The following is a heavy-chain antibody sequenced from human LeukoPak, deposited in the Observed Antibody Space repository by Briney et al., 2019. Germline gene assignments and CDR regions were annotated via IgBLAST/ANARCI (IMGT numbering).Heavy chain of an antibody. CDR2: TYSGGST. Sequence: GGSLRLSCAASGFTFNTNAMSWVRQAPGKWLEWVSVTYSGGSTYYADSVKGRFTISRDNSKNTLHLLMNSLRAEDAALYYCAGPMLRGLTPFDYWGQGTLVTVSS. CDR1: GFTFNTNA. J-gene: IGHJ4*02. V-gene: IGHV3-66*01. CDR3: AGPMLRGLTPFDY. D-gene: IGHD3-10*01.